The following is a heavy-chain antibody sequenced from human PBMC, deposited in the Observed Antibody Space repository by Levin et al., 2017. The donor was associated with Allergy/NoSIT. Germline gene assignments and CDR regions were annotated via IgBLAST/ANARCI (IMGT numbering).Heavy chain of an antibody. D-gene: IGHD2-21*02. Sequence: GGSLRLSCAASGFTFSSYGMHWVRQAPGKGLEWVAVISYDGSNKYYVDSVKGRFTISRDNSKNTLYLQMNSLRAEDTAVYYCAKASRVYCGGDCYPGDFDLWGRGTLVTVSS. CDR3: AKASRVYCGGDCYPGDFDL. CDR2: ISYDGSNK. CDR1: GFTFSSYG. J-gene: IGHJ2*01. V-gene: IGHV3-30*18.